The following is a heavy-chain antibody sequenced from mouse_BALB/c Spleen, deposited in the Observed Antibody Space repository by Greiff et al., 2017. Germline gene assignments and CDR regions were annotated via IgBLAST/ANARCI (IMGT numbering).Heavy chain of an antibody. Sequence: EVNVVESGGGLVKPGGSLKLSCAASGFTFSDYYMYWVRQTPEKRLEWVATISDGGSYTYYPDSVKGRFTISRDNAKNNLYLQMSSLKSEDTAMYYCAREGYTWFAYWGQGTLVTVSA. CDR3: AREGYTWFAY. D-gene: IGHD2-2*01. CDR2: ISDGGSYT. V-gene: IGHV5-4*02. J-gene: IGHJ3*01. CDR1: GFTFSDYY.